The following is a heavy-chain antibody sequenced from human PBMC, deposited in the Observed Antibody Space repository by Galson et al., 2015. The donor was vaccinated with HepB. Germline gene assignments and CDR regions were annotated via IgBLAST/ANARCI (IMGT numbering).Heavy chain of an antibody. Sequence: SETLSLTCTVSGASISSGHWWTWVRQPPGKGLEWIGQTYHNGLSKYNPSLKSRVTISVDKSQKQFSLKLNSVTAADTAVYFCANYLAVPSDFEYWGQGTLVTVSS. D-gene: IGHD2-2*01. CDR2: TYHNGLS. J-gene: IGHJ4*02. CDR1: GASISSGHW. V-gene: IGHV4-4*02. CDR3: ANYLAVPSDFEY.